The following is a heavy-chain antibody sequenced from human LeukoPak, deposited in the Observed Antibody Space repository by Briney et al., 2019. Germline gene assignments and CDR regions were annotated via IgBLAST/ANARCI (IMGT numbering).Heavy chain of an antibody. CDR1: GGSISSSSYY. V-gene: IGHV4-39*01. Sequence: PSETLSLTCTVSGGSISSSSYYWGWIRQPPGKGLEWIGSIYHSGTTYFNPSLKSRVTISVDTSKNQFSLKLSSVTAADTAVYYCARSLWRLTGTMNWFDPWGQGTLVTVSS. CDR2: IYHSGTT. CDR3: ARSLWRLTGTMNWFDP. D-gene: IGHD1-7*01. J-gene: IGHJ5*02.